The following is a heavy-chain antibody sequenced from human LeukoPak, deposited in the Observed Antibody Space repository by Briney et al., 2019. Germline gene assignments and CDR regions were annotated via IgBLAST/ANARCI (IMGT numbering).Heavy chain of an antibody. CDR3: ARDRWSGYNRSYYHYYMDV. Sequence: VASVKVSCKASGGTFSSYAISWVRQAPGQGLEWMGGIIPIFGTANYAQKFQGRVTITTDESTSTAYMELSSLRSEDTAVYYCARDRWSGYNRSYYHYYMDVWGKGTTVTVSS. V-gene: IGHV1-69*05. J-gene: IGHJ6*03. D-gene: IGHD3-3*01. CDR2: IIPIFGTA. CDR1: GGTFSSYA.